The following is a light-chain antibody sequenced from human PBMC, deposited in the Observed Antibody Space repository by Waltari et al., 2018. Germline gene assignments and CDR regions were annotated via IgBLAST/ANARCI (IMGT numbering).Light chain of an antibody. CDR1: SSAVGNYDL. CDR2: EVT. CDR3: CSYAGSGTLV. Sequence: QSALTQPASVSGSPGQSIPISCTGTSSAVGNYDLVSWYQQHPGKAPKLMIYEVTKRPSWVSNRFSGSKSGNTASLTVSGLQAEDEADYYCCSYAGSGTLVFGGGTKLTVL. V-gene: IGLV2-23*02. J-gene: IGLJ2*01.